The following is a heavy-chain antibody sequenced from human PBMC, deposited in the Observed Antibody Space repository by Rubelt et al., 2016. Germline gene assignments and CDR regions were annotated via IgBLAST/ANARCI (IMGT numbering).Heavy chain of an antibody. Sequence: QLQLQESGPGLVKPSETLSLTCTVSGGSISSSSYYWGWIRQPPGKGLEWIGSIYYCGSTYYNPSLKSRVTISVDTSKNQFSLKLSSVTAADTAVYYCARLSSGWYYFDYWGQGTLVTVSS. CDR2: IYYCGST. D-gene: IGHD6-19*01. J-gene: IGHJ4*02. V-gene: IGHV4-39*01. CDR3: ARLSSGWYYFDY. CDR1: GGSISSSSYY.